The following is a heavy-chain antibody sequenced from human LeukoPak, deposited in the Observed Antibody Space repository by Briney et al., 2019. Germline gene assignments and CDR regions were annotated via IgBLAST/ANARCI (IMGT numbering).Heavy chain of an antibody. CDR2: VSSRLSYI. Sequence: GGSLRLSCVASGFTLSSYDMSWVRQAPGKGLEWVSSVSSRLSYIYYADSIKGRFTISRDNAKNSLYLQMNSLRAEDTAVYYCVRSRDWGQGTLVTVSS. CDR1: GFTLSSYD. CDR3: VRSRD. V-gene: IGHV3-21*01. J-gene: IGHJ4*02.